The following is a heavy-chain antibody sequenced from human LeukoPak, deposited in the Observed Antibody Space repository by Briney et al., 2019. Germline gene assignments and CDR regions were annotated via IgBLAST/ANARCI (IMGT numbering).Heavy chain of an antibody. CDR3: ARGIWEMATIPYWYFDI. J-gene: IGHJ2*01. V-gene: IGHV4-38-2*02. CDR1: GYSISSGYY. Sequence: SETLSLTCTVSGYSISSGYYWGWIRQPPGEGLEWIGSIYHSGSTYYNPSLNSRVTMSVDTSKNQFSLKLSSVTAADTALYYCARGIWEMATIPYWYFDIWGRGTLVTVSS. D-gene: IGHD5-24*01. CDR2: IYHSGST.